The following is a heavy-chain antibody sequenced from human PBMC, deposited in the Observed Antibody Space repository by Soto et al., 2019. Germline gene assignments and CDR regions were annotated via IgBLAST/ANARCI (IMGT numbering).Heavy chain of an antibody. CDR3: ARHRVLRYFDWLPNFDY. V-gene: IGHV4-39*01. D-gene: IGHD3-9*01. J-gene: IGHJ4*02. Sequence: PSETLSLTCTVSGGSISSSSYYWGWIRQPPGKGLEWIGSIYYSGSTYYNPSLKSRVTISVDTSKNQFSLKLSSVTAADTAVYYCARHRVLRYFDWLPNFDYWGQGTLVTVSS. CDR2: IYYSGST. CDR1: GGSISSSSYY.